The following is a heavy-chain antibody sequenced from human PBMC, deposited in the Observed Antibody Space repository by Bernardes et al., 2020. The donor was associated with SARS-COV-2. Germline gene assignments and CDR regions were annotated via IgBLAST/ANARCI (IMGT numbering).Heavy chain of an antibody. Sequence: GGSLRLSCAASGFTFDDYVMNWVRRTPGKGLEWVSSINWNGRSTGYADSVKGRFIISRDNAKNSLYLQMNNLRAEDTAFYHCARDHGAVGGWFDPWGQGTLVTVSS. J-gene: IGHJ5*02. CDR3: ARDHGAVGGWFDP. CDR2: INWNGRST. D-gene: IGHD3-10*01. CDR1: GFTFDDYV. V-gene: IGHV3-20*01.